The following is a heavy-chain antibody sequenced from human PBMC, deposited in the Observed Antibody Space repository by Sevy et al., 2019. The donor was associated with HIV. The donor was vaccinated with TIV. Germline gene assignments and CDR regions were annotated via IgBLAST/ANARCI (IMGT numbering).Heavy chain of an antibody. V-gene: IGHV3-49*03. J-gene: IGHJ4*02. Sequence: GGSLRLTCTASGFTFGDYAMSGFRKAPGKGLAGVAYIRMNSYEDYGGTMEYAASVKGRFTISRDDSKSIAYLQMNSLKTEDTAVYYCTRALATVLTPEYYFDYWGQGTLVTVSS. CDR2: IRMNSYEDYGGTM. CDR1: GFTFGDYA. CDR3: TRALATVLTPEYYFDY. D-gene: IGHD4-17*01.